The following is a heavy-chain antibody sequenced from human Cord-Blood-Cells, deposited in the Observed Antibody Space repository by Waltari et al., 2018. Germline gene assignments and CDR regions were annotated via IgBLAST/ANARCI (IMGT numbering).Heavy chain of an antibody. CDR2: ISAYNGNT. CDR3: ARDGEPAYYDFWSGYYAFDI. Sequence: QVQLVQSGAEVKKPGATVKVSCKASGYTFTSYGIRWVREAPGQGLEWMGWISAYNGNTNYAQKLQGRVTMTTDTSTSTAYMELRSLRSDDTAVYYCARDGEPAYYDFWSGYYAFDIWGQGTMVTVSS. CDR1: GYTFTSYG. D-gene: IGHD3-3*01. J-gene: IGHJ3*02. V-gene: IGHV1-18*04.